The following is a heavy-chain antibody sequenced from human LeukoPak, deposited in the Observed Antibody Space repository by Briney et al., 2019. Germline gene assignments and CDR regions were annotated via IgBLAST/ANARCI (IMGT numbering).Heavy chain of an antibody. D-gene: IGHD3-9*01. CDR3: ASLRYFDWFTPYGMDV. Sequence: SETLSLTCTVSGGSINSSSYYWSWIRQPPGKGLEWIGYIYYSGSTNYNPSLKSRVTISVDTSKNQFSLKLSSVTAADTAVYYCASLRYFDWFTPYGMDVWGQGTTVTVSS. J-gene: IGHJ6*02. V-gene: IGHV4-61*01. CDR1: GGSINSSSYY. CDR2: IYYSGST.